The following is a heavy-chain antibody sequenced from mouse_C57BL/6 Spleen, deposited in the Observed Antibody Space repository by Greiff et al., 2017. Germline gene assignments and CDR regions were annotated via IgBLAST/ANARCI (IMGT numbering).Heavy chain of an antibody. D-gene: IGHD1-2*01. CDR1: GYTFTDYY. CDR2: INPNNGGT. V-gene: IGHV1-26*01. Sequence: EVQLQQSGPELVKPGASVKISCKASGYTFTDYYMNWVKQSHGKSLEWIGDINPNNGGTSYNQKFKGKATLTVDKSSSTAYMELRSLTSEDSAVYYCARAGYVWAMDYWGQGTSVTVSS. CDR3: ARAGYVWAMDY. J-gene: IGHJ4*01.